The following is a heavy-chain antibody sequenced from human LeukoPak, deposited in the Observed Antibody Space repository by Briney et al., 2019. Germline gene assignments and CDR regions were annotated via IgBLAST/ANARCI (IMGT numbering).Heavy chain of an antibody. J-gene: IGHJ4*02. CDR3: ARGRYYSGSGSDYPSYYFDY. V-gene: IGHV1-8*03. Sequence: ASVKVSCKASGYTFTIYDINWVRQATGQGLEWMGWMNPNSGNTGYAQKFQGRVTITRNTSISTAYMELSSLRSEDTAVCYCARGRYYSGSGSDYPSYYFDYWGQGTLVTVSS. CDR1: GYTFTIYD. CDR2: MNPNSGNT. D-gene: IGHD3-10*01.